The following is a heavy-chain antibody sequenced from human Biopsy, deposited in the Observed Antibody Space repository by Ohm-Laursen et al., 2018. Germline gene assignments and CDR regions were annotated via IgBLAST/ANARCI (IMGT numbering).Heavy chain of an antibody. CDR3: VKQWGGYNFDA. CDR2: IDVSDYNT. J-gene: IGHJ5*01. Sequence: SLRLSCAASGFTFHTYAMNWVRQAPGKGLEWVAPIDVSDYNTYYADSVRGRFTISRDNSKQMVHLEINSLTADDTAVYYCVKQWGGYNFDAWGQGTLVTVSS. CDR1: GFTFHTYA. D-gene: IGHD1-14*01. V-gene: IGHV3-23*01.